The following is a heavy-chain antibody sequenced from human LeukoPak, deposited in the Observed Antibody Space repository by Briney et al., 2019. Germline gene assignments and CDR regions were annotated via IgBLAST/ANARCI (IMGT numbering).Heavy chain of an antibody. J-gene: IGHJ4*02. D-gene: IGHD5-18*01. CDR1: GGSFSGYY. V-gene: IGHV4-34*01. Sequence: SETLSLTCAVYGGSFSGYYWSWIRQPPGKGLEWIGEINHSGSTNYNPSLKSRVTISVDTSKNQFSLKLSSVTAADTAAYYCARGGRRGTAMAFFDYWGQGTLVTVSS. CDR3: ARGGRRGTAMAFFDY. CDR2: INHSGST.